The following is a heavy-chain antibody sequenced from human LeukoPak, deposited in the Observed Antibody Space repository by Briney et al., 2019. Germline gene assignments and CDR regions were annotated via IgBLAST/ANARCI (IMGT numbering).Heavy chain of an antibody. CDR2: INPSGGST. V-gene: IGHV1-46*01. Sequence: ASVKVSCKASGYTFTSYYMHWVRQAPGQGLERMGIINPSGGSTSYAQKFQGRVTMTRDMSTSTVYMELSSLRSEDTAVYYCARNYYDSREYDYWGQGTLVTVSS. D-gene: IGHD3-22*01. J-gene: IGHJ4*02. CDR3: ARNYYDSREYDY. CDR1: GYTFTSYY.